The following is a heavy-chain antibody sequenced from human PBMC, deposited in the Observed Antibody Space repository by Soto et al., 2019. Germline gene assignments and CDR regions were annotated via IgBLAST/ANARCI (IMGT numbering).Heavy chain of an antibody. V-gene: IGHV5-51*01. CDR2: IYPGDSDT. CDR3: AASIFYYGMDV. J-gene: IGHJ6*02. Sequence: GGSLRLSCKVSGYTFTNYWIGWVRQMPGKGLEWMGIIYPGDSDTKYNPSFQGQVTISADKSITTTYLQWSSLKASDTAIYYCAASIFYYGMDVWGQGTTVTVSS. CDR1: GYTFTNYW.